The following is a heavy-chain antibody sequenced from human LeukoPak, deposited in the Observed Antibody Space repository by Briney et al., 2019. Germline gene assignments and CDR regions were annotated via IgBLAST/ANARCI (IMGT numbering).Heavy chain of an antibody. D-gene: IGHD5-24*01. CDR2: IGPGGET. CDR1: GLTFSSYD. V-gene: IGHV3-13*01. J-gene: IGHJ4*02. CDR3: AMGRRDGYNFPFDS. Sequence: GGSLRLPCAASGLTFSSYDMHWVRQSTGQGLEWVSAIGPGGETYYSGSVKGRFTISREMAKNSFYLQMNSLTAGDTAVYYCAMGRRDGYNFPFDSWGQGTLVTVSS.